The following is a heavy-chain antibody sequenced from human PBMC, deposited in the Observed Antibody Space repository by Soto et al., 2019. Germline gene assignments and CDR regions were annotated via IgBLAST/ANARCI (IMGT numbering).Heavy chain of an antibody. V-gene: IGHV3-7*01. CDR3: ARAYYDFLWGSYRFDY. Sequence: GGSLRLSCAASGFTFSRYWMSWVRQAPGKGLEWVANIKEDGSEKKNVDSVKGRFTISRDNAKNSLYLQMNSLRAEDTAVYYWARAYYDFLWGSYRFDYWGQGALVTVSS. CDR1: GFTFSRYW. J-gene: IGHJ4*02. D-gene: IGHD3-16*02. CDR2: IKEDGSEK.